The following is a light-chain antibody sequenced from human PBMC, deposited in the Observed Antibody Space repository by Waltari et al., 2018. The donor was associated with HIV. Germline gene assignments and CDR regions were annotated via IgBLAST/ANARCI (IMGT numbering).Light chain of an antibody. J-gene: IGKJ2*01. V-gene: IGKV3D-15*03. CDR1: QTISSN. CDR2: DAS. CDR3: QQYHDWYT. Sequence: IVMTQSPATLSVSPGERATLPCRASQTISSNLAWYQQKPGQAPRLLIYDASIRATGIPARFSGSGSGTEFTLTVSILQSEDLAFYYCQQYHDWYTFGQGTKLEIK.